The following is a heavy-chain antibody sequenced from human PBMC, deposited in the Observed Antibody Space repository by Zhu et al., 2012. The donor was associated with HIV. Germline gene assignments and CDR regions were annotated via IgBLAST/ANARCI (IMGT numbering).Heavy chain of an antibody. CDR3: ARQRRGQESPRRNGFDY. CDR2: INHSGST. J-gene: IGHJ4*02. Sequence: QVQLQQWGAGLLKPSETLSLTCAVYGGSFSGYYWSWIRQPPGKGLEWIGEINHSGSTNYNPSLKSRVTISVDTSKNQFSLKLSSVTAADTAVYYCARQRRGQESPRRNGFDYWGQGTLVTVSS. D-gene: IGHD2-8*01. CDR1: GGSFSGYY. V-gene: IGHV4-34*01.